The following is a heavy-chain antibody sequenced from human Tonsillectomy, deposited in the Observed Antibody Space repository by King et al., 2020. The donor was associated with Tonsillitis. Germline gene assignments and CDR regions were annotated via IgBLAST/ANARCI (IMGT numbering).Heavy chain of an antibody. Sequence: VQLVESGGGLVQPGGSLRLSCAASGFTFSSYAMSWVRQAPGKGLEWVSAISGSGGSTYYADSVKGRFTISRDNSKNTLYLQMNSLRAEDTAVYYCAKDGFLHYDILGAEPNWFDPWGQGTLVTVSS. CDR2: ISGSGGST. CDR3: AKDGFLHYDILGAEPNWFDP. J-gene: IGHJ5*02. D-gene: IGHD3-9*01. V-gene: IGHV3-23*04. CDR1: GFTFSSYA.